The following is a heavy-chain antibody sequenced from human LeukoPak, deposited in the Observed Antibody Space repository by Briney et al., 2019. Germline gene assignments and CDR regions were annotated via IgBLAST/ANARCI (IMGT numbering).Heavy chain of an antibody. V-gene: IGHV3-23*01. CDR2: ISGSGGST. D-gene: IGHD3-22*01. Sequence: GGSLRLSCAASGFTYSSYAMSWVRQAPGKGLEWVSAISGSGGSTYYADSVKGRFTISRDNSKNTLYLQMNSLRAEDTAVYYCARGSGYYYFDYWGQGALVTVSS. CDR3: ARGSGYYYFDY. CDR1: GFTYSSYA. J-gene: IGHJ4*02.